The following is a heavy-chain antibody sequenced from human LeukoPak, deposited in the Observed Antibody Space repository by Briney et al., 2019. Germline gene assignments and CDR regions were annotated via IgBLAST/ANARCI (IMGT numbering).Heavy chain of an antibody. D-gene: IGHD2-21*02. CDR3: ATEVCGGDCSSRLFYYFDY. CDR1: GGTFSRYA. J-gene: IGHJ4*02. Sequence: SVKVSCKASGGTFSRYAISWVRQAPGRGLEWMGRIVPIVDITYYAQRFQGRVTFTADKSTSTAYMELSSLRSEDTAVYYCATEVCGGDCSSRLFYYFDYWGQGALVTVSS. CDR2: IVPIVDIT. V-gene: IGHV1-69*04.